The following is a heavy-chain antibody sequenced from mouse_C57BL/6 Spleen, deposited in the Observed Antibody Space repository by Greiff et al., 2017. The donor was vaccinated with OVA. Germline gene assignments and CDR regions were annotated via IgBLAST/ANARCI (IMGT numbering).Heavy chain of an antibody. V-gene: IGHV1-26*01. CDR2: INPNNGGT. D-gene: IGHD2-1*01. J-gene: IGHJ2*01. CDR1: GYTFTDYY. CDR3: ARGGNHDY. Sequence: EVQGVESGPELVKPGASVKISCKASGYTFTDYYMNWVKQSHGKSLEWIGDINPNNGGTSYNQKFKGKATLTVDKSSSTAYMELRSLTSEDSAVYYCARGGNHDYWGQGTTLTVSS.